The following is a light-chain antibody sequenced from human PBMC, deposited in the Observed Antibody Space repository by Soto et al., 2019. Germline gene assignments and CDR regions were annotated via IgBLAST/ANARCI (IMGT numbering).Light chain of an antibody. CDR1: SSDVGTYNL. CDR3: CSYAVSRPYV. V-gene: IGLV2-23*01. Sequence: QSVLTQPASLSGSLGQSINFSCTGTSSDVGTYNLVSWYQHHPGKAPKLMIFEGTKRPSGVSDRFSGSKSGNTASLTISGLRAEDEADYYCCSYAVSRPYVFGTGTKLTVL. J-gene: IGLJ1*01. CDR2: EGT.